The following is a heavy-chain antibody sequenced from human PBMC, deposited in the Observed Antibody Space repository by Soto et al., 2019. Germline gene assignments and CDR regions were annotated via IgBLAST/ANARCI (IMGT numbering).Heavy chain of an antibody. Sequence: GESLKISCKGSGYSFTTYWIGWVRQKPGKGLEWMGIIYPGDSDTTYSPSFQGQITMSADKSNNTAYLQWSSLKASDTAIYYCARLRFGDYPAEPWGQGTLVTVSS. CDR3: ARLRFGDYPAEP. J-gene: IGHJ5*02. CDR1: GYSFTTYW. D-gene: IGHD3-16*01. V-gene: IGHV5-51*01. CDR2: IYPGDSDT.